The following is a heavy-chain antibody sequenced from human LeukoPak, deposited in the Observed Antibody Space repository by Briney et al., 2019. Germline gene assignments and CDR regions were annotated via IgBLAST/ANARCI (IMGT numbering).Heavy chain of an antibody. Sequence: GRSLRLSCAASGFTFSSYAMHWVRQAPGKGLEWVAVISYDGSNKYYADSVKGRFTISRDNSKNTLYLQMNSLRAEDTAVYYCAKVGLGDGYPMDFDYWGQGTLVTVSS. J-gene: IGHJ4*02. CDR2: ISYDGSNK. V-gene: IGHV3-30-3*01. D-gene: IGHD5-24*01. CDR1: GFTFSSYA. CDR3: AKVGLGDGYPMDFDY.